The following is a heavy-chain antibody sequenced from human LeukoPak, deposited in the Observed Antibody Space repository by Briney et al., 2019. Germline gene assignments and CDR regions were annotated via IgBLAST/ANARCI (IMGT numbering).Heavy chain of an antibody. Sequence: SVKVSCKASGYTFTGYYMHWVRQAPGQGLEWMGGIIPIFGTANYAQKFQGRVTITADESTSTAYMELSSLRSEDTVVYYCARDGLRLGEVSLTEMWYWGQGTLVTVSS. CDR1: GYTFTGYY. D-gene: IGHD3-16*02. CDR2: IIPIFGTA. J-gene: IGHJ4*02. CDR3: ARDGLRLGEVSLTEMWY. V-gene: IGHV1-69*13.